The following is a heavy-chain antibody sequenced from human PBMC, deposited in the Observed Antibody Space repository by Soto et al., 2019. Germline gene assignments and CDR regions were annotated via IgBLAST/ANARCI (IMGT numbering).Heavy chain of an antibody. V-gene: IGHV1-69*12. CDR3: ASGIQLWLRRINNGYSG. J-gene: IGHJ4*02. CDR2: IIPMFGTA. D-gene: IGHD5-18*01. CDR1: VGTFSTYA. Sequence: QVQLVQSGAEVKKSESSVKVSCKAPVGTFSTYAISWVRQAPGQGLEWMGGIIPMFGTANYAQRFQDRVTITADESTNTDYMELSSLRSEDTAVYFCASGIQLWLRRINNGYSGWGEGTLVTVSS.